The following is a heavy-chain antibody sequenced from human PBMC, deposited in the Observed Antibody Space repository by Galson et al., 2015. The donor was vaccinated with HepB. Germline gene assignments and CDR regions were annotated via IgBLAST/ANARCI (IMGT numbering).Heavy chain of an antibody. CDR3: ARDIWGKNDLDY. CDR1: GFTFSNYN. J-gene: IGHJ4*02. Sequence: SLRLSCAGSGFTFSNYNMNWVRQAPGKGLEWISYISSSSRTIYYADSVKGRFTISRDSAKNSLYLQMKSLRDEDTAVYYCARDIWGKNDLDYWGQGTLVTVSS. CDR2: ISSSSRTI. V-gene: IGHV3-48*02. D-gene: IGHD7-27*01.